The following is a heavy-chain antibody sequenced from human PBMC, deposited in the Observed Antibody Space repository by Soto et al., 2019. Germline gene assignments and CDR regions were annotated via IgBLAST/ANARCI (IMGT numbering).Heavy chain of an antibody. CDR2: ITGNSARI. CDR3: AKNGDFDYDAFDV. CDR1: DSTIRRYA. D-gene: IGHD3-16*01. V-gene: IGHV3-23*01. Sequence: QTGGSLRLSCAASDSTIRRYAMSWVRQAPGKGLGWVSGITGNSARIYYADSVKGRFSISRDNSKNTLYLQMDTLRAEDTAVYYCAKNGDFDYDAFDVWGQGTVVTVSS. J-gene: IGHJ3*01.